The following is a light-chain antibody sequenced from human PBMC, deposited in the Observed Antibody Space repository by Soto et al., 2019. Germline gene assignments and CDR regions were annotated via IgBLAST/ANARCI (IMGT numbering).Light chain of an antibody. J-gene: IGKJ2*01. V-gene: IGKV1-39*01. CDR3: QQTYSTPYT. Sequence: DIPMTQSPSSLSASVGDRVTITCRASQSISSYLNWYQQKPGKAPKLLIYAASSLQSEVPSRFSGSGSGTDFHLTISSLQPEDFATYYCQQTYSTPYTFGQRTKLQIK. CDR2: AAS. CDR1: QSISSY.